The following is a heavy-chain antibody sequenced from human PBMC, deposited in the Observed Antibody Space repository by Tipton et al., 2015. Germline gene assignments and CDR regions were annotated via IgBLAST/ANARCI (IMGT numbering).Heavy chain of an antibody. Sequence: TLSLTCDVSGYSISSGYYWGWIRQPPGKGLEWIGSIFHRGDTNYNPSLKSRVTISLDTSKNQFSLKLTSVTAADTAVYYCARGYSNYWGYWGQGTLVTVSS. D-gene: IGHD4-11*01. J-gene: IGHJ4*02. CDR2: IFHRGDT. CDR3: ARGYSNYWGY. CDR1: GYSISSGYY. V-gene: IGHV4-38-2*01.